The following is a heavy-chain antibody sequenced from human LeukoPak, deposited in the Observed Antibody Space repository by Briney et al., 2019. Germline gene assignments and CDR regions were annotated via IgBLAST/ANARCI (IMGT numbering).Heavy chain of an antibody. CDR1: GYTLTELS. Sequence: ASVKVSCKVSGYTLTELSMHWVRPAPGKGLEWMGGFDPEDGETIYAQKFQGRVTMTEDTSTDTAYMELSSLRSEDTAVYYCATTEGPYDAFDIWGQGTMVTVSS. J-gene: IGHJ3*02. CDR3: ATTEGPYDAFDI. V-gene: IGHV1-24*01. CDR2: FDPEDGET.